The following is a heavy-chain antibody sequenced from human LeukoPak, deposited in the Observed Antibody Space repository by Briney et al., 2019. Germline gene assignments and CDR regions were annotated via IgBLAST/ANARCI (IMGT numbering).Heavy chain of an antibody. J-gene: IGHJ6*02. Sequence: GGSQILSCAASGLTFSSYGMHGVRQAPGKGLEGVAVISYDGSNKYYADSVKGRFTISRDHSKNTLYLQMNSLRAEDTAVYYCAKEVITIFPTYGMDVWGQGTTVSVSS. CDR2: ISYDGSNK. D-gene: IGHD3-9*01. CDR3: AKEVITIFPTYGMDV. V-gene: IGHV3-30*18. CDR1: GLTFSSYG.